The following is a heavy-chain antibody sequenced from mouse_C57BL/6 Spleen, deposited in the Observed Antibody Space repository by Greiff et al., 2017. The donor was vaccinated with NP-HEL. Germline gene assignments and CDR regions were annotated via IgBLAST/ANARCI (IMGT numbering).Heavy chain of an antibody. CDR2: IDPSDSYT. D-gene: IGHD2-5*01. Sequence: QVQLKQPGAELVKPGASVKLSCKASGYTFTSYWMQWVKQRPGQGLEWIGEIDPSDSYTNYNQKFKGKATLTVDTSSSTAYMQLSSLTSEDSAVYYCARHYSNPRYFDVWGTGTTVTVSS. V-gene: IGHV1-50*01. CDR3: ARHYSNPRYFDV. J-gene: IGHJ1*03. CDR1: GYTFTSYW.